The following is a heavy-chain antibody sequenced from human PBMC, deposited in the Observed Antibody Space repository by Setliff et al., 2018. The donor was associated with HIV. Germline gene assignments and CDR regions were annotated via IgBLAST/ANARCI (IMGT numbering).Heavy chain of an antibody. CDR3: ARETYFFDVTTFYSYALGV. D-gene: IGHD4-17*01. Sequence: ASVMVSCKASGGTLRSYGMTWVRQAPGQGLEWMGTVIPVRDMANYAEKFQGRVTITADRSTSTSYMELRGLRSEDTAVYFCARETYFFDVTTFYSYALGVWGQGTTVTVSS. CDR1: GGTLRSYG. V-gene: IGHV1-69*04. CDR2: VIPVRDMA. J-gene: IGHJ6*02.